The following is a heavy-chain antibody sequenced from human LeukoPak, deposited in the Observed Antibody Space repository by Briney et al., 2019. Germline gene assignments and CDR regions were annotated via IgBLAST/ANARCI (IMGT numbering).Heavy chain of an antibody. D-gene: IGHD2-21*01. CDR2: IYPGDSDT. V-gene: IGHV5-51*01. CDR3: ARSRVSMHFGDY. Sequence: GESLKISCKGSGYSFTNYWIAWVRQMPGKGLEWMGTIYPGDSDTKYSPSFRSQVTISADKSTTTAYLQWNSLKASDTAMYYCARSRVSMHFGDYWGQGSLVTVSS. J-gene: IGHJ4*02. CDR1: GYSFTNYW.